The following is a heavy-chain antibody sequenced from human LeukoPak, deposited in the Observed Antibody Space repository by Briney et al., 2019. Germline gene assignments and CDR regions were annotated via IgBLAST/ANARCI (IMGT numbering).Heavy chain of an antibody. V-gene: IGHV1-24*01. J-gene: IGHJ3*02. CDR1: GYTLTELS. CDR3: ARGDRGYDFWSGYYSWAFDI. Sequence: ASVKVFCKVSGYTLTELSMHWVRQAPGKGLEWMGGFDPEDGETIYAQKFQGRVTMTEDTSTDTAYMELSSLRSEDTAVYYCARGDRGYDFWSGYYSWAFDIWGQGTMVTVSS. CDR2: FDPEDGET. D-gene: IGHD3-3*01.